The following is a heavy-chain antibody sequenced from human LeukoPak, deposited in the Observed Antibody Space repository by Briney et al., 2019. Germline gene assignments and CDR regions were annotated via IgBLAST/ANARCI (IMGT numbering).Heavy chain of an antibody. D-gene: IGHD2-15*01. CDR1: GFTFSSYG. Sequence: PGRSLRLSCAASGFTFSSYGMHWVRQAPGKGLEWVAVIWYDGSSKYYADSVKGRFTISRDNSKNTLYLQMNSLRAEDTTVYYCAKDEGRLGYCSGGSCYDPTHWGQGTLVTVSS. CDR2: IWYDGSSK. CDR3: AKDEGRLGYCSGGSCYDPTH. J-gene: IGHJ4*02. V-gene: IGHV3-33*06.